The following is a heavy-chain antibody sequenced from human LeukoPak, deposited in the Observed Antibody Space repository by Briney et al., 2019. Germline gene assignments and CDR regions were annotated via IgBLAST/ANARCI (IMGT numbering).Heavy chain of an antibody. Sequence: SQTLSLTCAISGDSVSSNSAAWNWIRQSPSRGLEWLGRTYYRSKWYNDYAVSVKSRITINPDTSKNQFSLQLNSVTPEDTAVYYCAREGIRDFWSTNSSGWFDPWGQGTLVTVSS. CDR3: AREGIRDFWSTNSSGWFDP. CDR2: TYYRSKWYN. J-gene: IGHJ5*02. CDR1: GDSVSSNSAA. D-gene: IGHD3-3*01. V-gene: IGHV6-1*01.